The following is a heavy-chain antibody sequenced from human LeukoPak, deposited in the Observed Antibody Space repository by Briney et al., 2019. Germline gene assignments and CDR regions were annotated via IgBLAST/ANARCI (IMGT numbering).Heavy chain of an antibody. V-gene: IGHV1-46*01. D-gene: IGHD5-12*01. CDR1: GGTFSSYA. CDR2: INPSGGST. J-gene: IGHJ3*02. CDR3: ARSGYEVVEAFDI. Sequence: ASVKVSCKASGGTFSSYAISWVRQAPGQGLEWMGIINPSGGSTSYAQKFQGRVTMTRDTSTSTVYMELSSLRSEDTAVYYCARSGYEVVEAFDIWGQGTMVTVSS.